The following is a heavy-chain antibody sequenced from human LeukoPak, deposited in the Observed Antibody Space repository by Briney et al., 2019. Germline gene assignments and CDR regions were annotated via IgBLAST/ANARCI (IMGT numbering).Heavy chain of an antibody. V-gene: IGHV1-2*02. J-gene: IGHJ6*03. CDR1: GYTFTGHY. CDR3: ARDHSNDFWSGSGPPYYMDV. D-gene: IGHD3-3*01. CDR2: INPNSGGT. Sequence: ASVKVSCKASGYTFTGHYMHWVRQAPGQGLEWMGWINPNSGGTNYAQKFQGRVTMTRDTSISTAYMELSRLRSDDTAVYYCARDHSNDFWSGSGPPYYMDVWGKGTTVTVSS.